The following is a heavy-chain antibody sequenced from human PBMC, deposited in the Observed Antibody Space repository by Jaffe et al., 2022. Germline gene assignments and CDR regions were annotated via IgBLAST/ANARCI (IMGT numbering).Heavy chain of an antibody. CDR1: GFTVSGLY. CDR3: ARDPVTPRRFDY. V-gene: IGHV3-66*02. J-gene: IGHJ4*02. D-gene: IGHD4-4*01. CDR2: LYTDGTT. Sequence: EVQLVASGGGLVQPGGSLRLSCAASGFTVSGLYMSWVRQAPGKGLEWVSGLYTDGTTYYADSVKGRFTVSRDNAKNTVFLQMDNLRPEDTAVYYCARDPVTPRRFDYWGQGTLVTVSS.